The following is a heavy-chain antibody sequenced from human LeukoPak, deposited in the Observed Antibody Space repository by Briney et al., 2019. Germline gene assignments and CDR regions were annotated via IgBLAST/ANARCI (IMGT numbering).Heavy chain of an antibody. Sequence: ASVKVSCKASGYTFTGYYMHWVRQAPGQGPEWMGWINPNSGGTNYAQKFQGRVTMTRDTSISTAYMELSRLRSDDTAVYYCARVPPLRGWYSHWGQGTLVTVSS. D-gene: IGHD6-19*01. CDR3: ARVPPLRGWYSH. V-gene: IGHV1-2*02. J-gene: IGHJ4*02. CDR1: GYTFTGYY. CDR2: INPNSGGT.